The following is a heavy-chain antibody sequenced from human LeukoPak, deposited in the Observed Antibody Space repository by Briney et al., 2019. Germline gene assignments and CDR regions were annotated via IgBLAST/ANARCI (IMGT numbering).Heavy chain of an antibody. J-gene: IGHJ4*02. Sequence: PSETLSLTCAVSGGSITSNNWWSWVRQPPGKGLEWIGEVYHSGSTNYHPSLKSRITISVDKSKNQFSLKLSSVTAADTAVYYCARDRYISSWFFDRWDQGTLVTVSS. CDR1: GGSITSNNW. CDR3: ARDRYISSWFFDR. CDR2: VYHSGST. V-gene: IGHV4-4*02. D-gene: IGHD6-13*01.